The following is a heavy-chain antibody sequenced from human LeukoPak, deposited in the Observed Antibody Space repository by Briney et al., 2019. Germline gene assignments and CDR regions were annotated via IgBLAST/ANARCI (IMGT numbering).Heavy chain of an antibody. Sequence: PGGSLRLSCAASGFTFSSYSMNWVRQAPGKGLEWVSSISSISSYIYYANSVKGRFTISRNNAKNSLYLQVNSLRAKDTAVYYCARQKGGGSSSHYFDYWGQGTLVTASS. V-gene: IGHV3-21*01. J-gene: IGHJ4*02. CDR1: GFTFSSYS. CDR3: ARQKGGGSSSHYFDY. CDR2: ISSISSYI. D-gene: IGHD6-6*01.